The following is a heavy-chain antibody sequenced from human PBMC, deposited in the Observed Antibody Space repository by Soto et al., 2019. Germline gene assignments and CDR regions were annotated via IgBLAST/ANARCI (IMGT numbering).Heavy chain of an antibody. CDR3: ARDFFDSSDYTTNWFDP. CDR1: GDSISNSRFY. CDR2: IYHTGNA. J-gene: IGHJ5*02. Sequence: SETLSLTCSVSGDSISNSRFYWVWIRQPPGEGLEWIGSIYHTGNAYYNPSLKSRVTISVDTSKNQFSLKLTSVTAADAALYYCARDFFDSSDYTTNWFDPWGQGTLVTVS. D-gene: IGHD3-22*01. V-gene: IGHV4-39*01.